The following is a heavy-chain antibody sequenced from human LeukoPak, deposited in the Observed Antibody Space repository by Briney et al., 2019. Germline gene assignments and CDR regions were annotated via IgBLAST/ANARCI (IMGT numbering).Heavy chain of an antibody. D-gene: IGHD2-2*01. CDR2: IIPIFGTA. Sequence: SVKVSCKASGGTFSSYAISWLRQAPGQGLEWMGGIIPIFGTANYAQKFQGRVTITADETTSTAYMELSSLRSEDTAVYYCARVGGYCSSTSCYDNWFDPWGQGTLVTVSS. CDR3: ARVGGYCSSTSCYDNWFDP. V-gene: IGHV1-69*13. J-gene: IGHJ5*02. CDR1: GGTFSSYA.